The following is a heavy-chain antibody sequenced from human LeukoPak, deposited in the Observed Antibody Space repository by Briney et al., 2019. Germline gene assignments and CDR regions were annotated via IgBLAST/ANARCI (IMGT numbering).Heavy chain of an antibody. J-gene: IGHJ4*02. D-gene: IGHD1-26*01. V-gene: IGHV3-33*06. CDR3: AKDGGSGSYYLVDY. Sequence: PGGSLRLSCAASGFTFSSYGMHWVRQAPGKGLEWVAVIWYDGSNKYYADSVKGRFTISRDNSKTTLYLQMNSLRAEDTAVYYCAKDGGSGSYYLVDYWGQGTLVTVSS. CDR2: IWYDGSNK. CDR1: GFTFSSYG.